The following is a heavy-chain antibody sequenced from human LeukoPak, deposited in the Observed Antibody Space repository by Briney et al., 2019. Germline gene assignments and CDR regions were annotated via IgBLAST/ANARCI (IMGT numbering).Heavy chain of an antibody. J-gene: IGHJ6*03. CDR1: GFTFSSYG. CDR2: IRYDGSNK. CDR3: AKVHIRSGYPSYYYYYYYMDV. Sequence: GGSLRLSCAASGFTFSSYGMHWVRQAPGKGLERVAFIRYDGSNKYYADSVKGRFTISRDNSKNTLYLQMNSLRAEDTAVYYCAKVHIRSGYPSYYYYYYYMDVWGKGTTVTVSS. V-gene: IGHV3-30*02. D-gene: IGHD3-3*01.